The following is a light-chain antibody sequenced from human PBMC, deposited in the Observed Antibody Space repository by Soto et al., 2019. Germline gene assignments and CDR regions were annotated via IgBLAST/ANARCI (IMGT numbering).Light chain of an antibody. CDR1: TGAVTSGHY. J-gene: IGLJ3*02. CDR2: DTS. CDR3: LLSYSGGYWV. V-gene: IGLV7-46*01. Sequence: QAVVTQEPSLTVSPGGTVTLTCGSSTGAVTSGHYPYWFQQKPSQAPRTLIYDTSNKHSWTPARFSGSLLGGKAALTLSGAQPEDEAEYYCLLSYSGGYWVFGGGTKLTVL.